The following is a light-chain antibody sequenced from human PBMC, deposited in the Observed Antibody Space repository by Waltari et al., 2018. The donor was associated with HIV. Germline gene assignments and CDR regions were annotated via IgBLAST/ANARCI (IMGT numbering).Light chain of an antibody. J-gene: IGKJ2*01. V-gene: IGKV3-15*01. CDR1: QSVSST. CDR2: GAS. CDR3: QQYNNWPRT. Sequence: EIVRTQSEATLSVSPGERATLSCRASQSVSSTLAWYQKKPGQAPRLLIYGASTRATDIPARFSGSGSGTEFTLAISSLQPEDFAIYYCQQYNNWPRTFGQGTKLEIK.